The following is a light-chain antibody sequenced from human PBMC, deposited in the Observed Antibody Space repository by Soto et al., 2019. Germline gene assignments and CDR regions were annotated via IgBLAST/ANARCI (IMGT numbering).Light chain of an antibody. Sequence: EIVMTQSPATPSESPGERATLSCRASQTVSSNLAWYQQKRGQAPRLLIYGTSTRATGIPARFSASGSGTEFTLTISSLQSEDFAVYYCQQYNKLPLTFGGGTKVEIK. CDR3: QQYNKLPLT. CDR2: GTS. V-gene: IGKV3-15*01. CDR1: QTVSSN. J-gene: IGKJ4*01.